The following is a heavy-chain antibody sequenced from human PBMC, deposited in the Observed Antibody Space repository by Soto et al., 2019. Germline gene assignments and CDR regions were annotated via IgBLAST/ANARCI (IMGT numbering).Heavy chain of an antibody. CDR2: ISSRSSTI. V-gene: IGHV3-11*01. CDR1: GFTFSDYY. CDR3: ASGTNGAFFVY. D-gene: IGHD2-8*01. Sequence: QVQLVESGGGLVKPGGSLRLSCAASGFTFSDYYMSWIRQAPGKGLEWVSYISSRSSTIFYADSVKGRFTISRDNVKKSLYLQMNSLRAEDTAVCYCASGTNGAFFVYWGQGILVTVSS. J-gene: IGHJ4*02.